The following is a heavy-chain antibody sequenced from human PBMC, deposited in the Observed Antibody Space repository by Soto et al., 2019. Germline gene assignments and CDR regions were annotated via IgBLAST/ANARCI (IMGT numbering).Heavy chain of an antibody. J-gene: IGHJ5*02. V-gene: IGHV4-59*08. CDR1: GGSISSYY. CDR2: IYYSGST. D-gene: IGHD3-3*01. Sequence: PSETLSLTCTVSGGSISSYYWSWIRQPPGKGLEWIGYIYYSGSTNYNPSLKSRVTISVDTSKNQFSLKLSSVTAADTAVYYCARLSYVFWSGYYSSPDNWFDPWGQGTLVTVCS. CDR3: ARLSYVFWSGYYSSPDNWFDP.